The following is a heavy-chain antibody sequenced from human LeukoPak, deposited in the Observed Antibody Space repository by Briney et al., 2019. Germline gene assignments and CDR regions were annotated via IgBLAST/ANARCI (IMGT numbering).Heavy chain of an antibody. CDR2: IIPILGIA. V-gene: IGHV1-69*04. Sequence: GASVKVSCKASGGTFSSYAISWVRQAPGQGLEWVGRIIPILGIANYAQKFQGRVTITADKSTSTAYMELSSLRSEDTAVYYCARVASGYYSYYFNYWGQGTLVTVSS. J-gene: IGHJ4*02. D-gene: IGHD3-22*01. CDR1: GGTFSSYA. CDR3: ARVASGYYSYYFNY.